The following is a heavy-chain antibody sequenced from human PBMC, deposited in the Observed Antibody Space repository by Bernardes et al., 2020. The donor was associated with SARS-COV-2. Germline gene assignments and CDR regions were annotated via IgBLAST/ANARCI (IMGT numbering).Heavy chain of an antibody. CDR1: GFTLSSYT. J-gene: IGHJ6*02. D-gene: IGHD3-16*01. CDR3: ARDWVEVRGQYGMDV. V-gene: IGHV3-48*02. Sequence: GGSLRLSCAASGFTLSSYTMNWVRQAPGKGLEWISYISSSGNLHYADSVKGRITISRDNAMNSLYLQMNSLRDEDTAMYYCARDWVEVRGQYGMDVWGQGTTVTVSS. CDR2: ISSSGNL.